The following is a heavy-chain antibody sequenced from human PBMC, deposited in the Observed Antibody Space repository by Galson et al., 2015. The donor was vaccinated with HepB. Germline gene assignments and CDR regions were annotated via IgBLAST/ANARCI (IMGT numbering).Heavy chain of an antibody. CDR2: IPHDGSDK. CDR1: GFTFSSYE. J-gene: IGHJ5*02. D-gene: IGHD4-23*01. CDR3: ARDLGGYYGGKSAGDDNWFDP. V-gene: IGHV3-30-3*01. Sequence: SLRLSCAASGFTFSSYEMHWVRQAPGKGLEWVAVIPHDGSDKYYADSVKGRFTISRDNSKNTLYLQMNSLRPEDTAVYYCARDLGGYYGGKSAGDDNWFDPWGQGTLVTVSS.